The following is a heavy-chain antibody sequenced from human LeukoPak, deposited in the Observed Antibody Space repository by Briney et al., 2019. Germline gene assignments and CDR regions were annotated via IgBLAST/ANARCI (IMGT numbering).Heavy chain of an antibody. Sequence: GGSLRLSCAASGFTFSMYAMHWVRQAPGKGLEYVSAISSDGGSTYYANSVKGRFTISRDNSKNTLYLQMGSLRAEDMAVYYCVNYGMDVWGQGTTVTVSS. V-gene: IGHV3-64*01. CDR1: GFTFSMYA. CDR3: VNYGMDV. J-gene: IGHJ6*02. CDR2: ISSDGGST.